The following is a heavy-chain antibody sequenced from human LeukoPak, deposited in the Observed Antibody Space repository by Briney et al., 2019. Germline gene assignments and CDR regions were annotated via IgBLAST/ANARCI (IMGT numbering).Heavy chain of an antibody. J-gene: IGHJ4*01. CDR2: INPSGSST. CDR1: GFTFSSYS. Sequence: AGGSLRLSCAASGFTFSSYSMNWVRQAPGKGLEWVSFINPSGSSTYYTDSVKGRFNISRDNAKNALFLQMNSLRGEDTAVYYCALEGAYGGDSFDYWGQGTLVTVSS. CDR3: ALEGAYGGDSFDY. V-gene: IGHV3-21*06. D-gene: IGHD4-23*01.